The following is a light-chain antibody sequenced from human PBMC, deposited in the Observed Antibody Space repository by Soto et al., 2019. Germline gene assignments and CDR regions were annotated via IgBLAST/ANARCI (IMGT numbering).Light chain of an antibody. Sequence: QSALTQPPSASGSPGQSVTISCTGTSSDVGGYDYVSWYQQYPGKTPKLMIFEVTKRPSGVPDRFSGSKSGNTASLTVSGLQAEDEADYYCQSYDSDFVVFGGGTKLTVL. CDR1: SSDVGGYDY. CDR2: EVT. J-gene: IGLJ2*01. CDR3: QSYDSDFVV. V-gene: IGLV2-8*01.